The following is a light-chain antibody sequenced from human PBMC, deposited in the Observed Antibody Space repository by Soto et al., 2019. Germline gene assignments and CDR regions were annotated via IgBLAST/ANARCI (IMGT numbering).Light chain of an antibody. J-gene: IGKJ1*01. CDR2: GAS. CDR1: QSVSSSY. Sequence: EIVLTQSPVTLSLSPGERATLSCRASQSVSSSYLAWYQQKPGQAPRLLIYGASTRATGIPDRFSGSGSGSAFTLTIRRLGPEDLALDYCQHYVTALTTFGQGTKVDIK. V-gene: IGKV3-20*01. CDR3: QHYVTALTT.